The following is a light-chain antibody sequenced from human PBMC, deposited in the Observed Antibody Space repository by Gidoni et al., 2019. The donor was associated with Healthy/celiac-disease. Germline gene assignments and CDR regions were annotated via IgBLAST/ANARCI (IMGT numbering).Light chain of an antibody. CDR2: AAS. CDR1: QSISSY. V-gene: IGKV1-39*01. CDR3: QPSYSTPRT. Sequence: DIQMTQSPSSLSASVGDRVTITCRASQSISSYLNWYQQKPGKAPKLRIYAASSLQSGVPSRFSGSGSGTDFTLTISSLQPEDFATYYCQPSYSTPRTFXQXTRLEIK. J-gene: IGKJ5*01.